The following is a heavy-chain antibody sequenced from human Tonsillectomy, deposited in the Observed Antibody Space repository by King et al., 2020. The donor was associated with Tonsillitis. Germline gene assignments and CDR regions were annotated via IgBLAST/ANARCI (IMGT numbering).Heavy chain of an antibody. V-gene: IGHV4-39*01. CDR2: IYYSGST. Sequence: QMQLQESGPGLVKPSETLSLTCTVSSGSISSSSYYWGWIRQPPGKGLEWIGSIYYSGSTYYNVSLKSRVTISVDTSKNQFSLKLSSVTAADTAVYYCVVFVAAAGTSYWGQGTLVTVSS. CDR3: VVFVAAAGTSY. J-gene: IGHJ4*02. CDR1: SGSISSSSYY. D-gene: IGHD6-13*01.